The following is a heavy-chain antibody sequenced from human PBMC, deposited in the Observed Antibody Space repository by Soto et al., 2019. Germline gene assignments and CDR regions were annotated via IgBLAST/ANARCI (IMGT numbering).Heavy chain of an antibody. CDR3: ARGESITMIGNFDL. CDR1: GGSISRYY. Sequence: QVQLQESGPGLVKPSETLSLTCSVSGGSISRYYWSWIRQPPGKGLEWIGYIYDSGRSNFNPSLKSRVTMSIDTSENQFSLRLSSVTAADTALDYCARGESITMIGNFDLWGRGNLVTVSS. J-gene: IGHJ2*01. D-gene: IGHD3-22*01. CDR2: IYDSGRS. V-gene: IGHV4-59*08.